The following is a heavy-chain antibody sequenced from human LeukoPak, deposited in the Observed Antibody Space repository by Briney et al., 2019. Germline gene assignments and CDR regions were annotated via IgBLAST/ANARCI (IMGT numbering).Heavy chain of an antibody. CDR2: INPNSGGT. V-gene: IGHV1-2*06. CDR3: ASCSGGSCYSEAFDI. D-gene: IGHD2-15*01. Sequence: ASVKVSCKASGYTFTGYYMHWVRQAPGQGLEWMGRINPNSGGTNYAQKFQGRVTMIRDTSISTAYMELSRLRSDDTAVYYCASCSGGSCYSEAFDIWGQGTMVTVSS. J-gene: IGHJ3*02. CDR1: GYTFTGYY.